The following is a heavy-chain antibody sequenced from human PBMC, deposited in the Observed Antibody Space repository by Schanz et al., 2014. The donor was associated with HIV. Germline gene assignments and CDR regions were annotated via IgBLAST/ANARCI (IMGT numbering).Heavy chain of an antibody. Sequence: EVQLLESGGGLVQPGGSRRLSCAASGFTFSSHGMHWVRQAPGKGLEWVSKINSGSTIKNYADSVKGRFTISRDNAKNSLYLQMNSLREDDTAIYYCVRDCVSGCPADYWGQGTLVTVSS. CDR2: INSGSTIK. CDR1: GFTFSSHG. CDR3: VRDCVSGCPADY. V-gene: IGHV3-48*02. J-gene: IGHJ4*02. D-gene: IGHD5-12*01.